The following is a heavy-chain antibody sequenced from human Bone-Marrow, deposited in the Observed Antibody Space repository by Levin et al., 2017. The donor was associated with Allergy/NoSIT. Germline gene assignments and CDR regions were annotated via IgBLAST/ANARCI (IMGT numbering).Heavy chain of an antibody. Sequence: SETLSLTCTVSGGSISSYYWSWIRQPPGKGLEWIGYIYYSGSTNYNPSLKSRVTISVDTSKNQFSLKLSSVTAADTAVYYCARVTRYYDFWSGWGEAYYYGMDVWGQGTTVTVSS. CDR3: ARVTRYYDFWSGWGEAYYYGMDV. J-gene: IGHJ6*02. D-gene: IGHD3-3*01. V-gene: IGHV4-59*01. CDR1: GGSISSYY. CDR2: IYYSGST.